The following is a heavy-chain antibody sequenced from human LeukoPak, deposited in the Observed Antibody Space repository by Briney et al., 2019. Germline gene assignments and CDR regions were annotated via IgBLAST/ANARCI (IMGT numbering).Heavy chain of an antibody. J-gene: IGHJ5*02. D-gene: IGHD5-12*01. Sequence: PRGSLRLSCAASGFTFSSYAMSWVRQAPGKGLEWVSAISGSGGSTYYADSVKGRFTISRDNSKNTLYLQMNSLRAEDTAVYYCAKDGSGYDFNNWFDRWGQGTLVTVSS. CDR2: ISGSGGST. CDR1: GFTFSSYA. CDR3: AKDGSGYDFNNWFDR. V-gene: IGHV3-23*01.